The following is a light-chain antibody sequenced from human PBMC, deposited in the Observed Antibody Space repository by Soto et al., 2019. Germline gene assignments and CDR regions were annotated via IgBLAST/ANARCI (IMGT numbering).Light chain of an antibody. CDR1: QSISSW. V-gene: IGKV1-5*03. Sequence: IPLTQSPSTLSASVGARVAITGRASQSISSWLAWYQQKPGKAPKLLIYKASSLESGVPSRFSGSGSGTEFTLTISSLQPDDFATYYCQQYNSYSYTFGQGTKVDIK. CDR3: QQYNSYSYT. CDR2: KAS. J-gene: IGKJ2*01.